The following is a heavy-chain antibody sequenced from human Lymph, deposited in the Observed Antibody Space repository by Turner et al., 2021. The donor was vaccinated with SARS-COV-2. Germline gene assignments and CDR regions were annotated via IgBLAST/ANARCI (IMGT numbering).Heavy chain of an antibody. CDR1: GFTFSSYA. Sequence: QVQLVESGGGVVKPGRSLGLSCAAPGFTFSSYAMHWVRQAPGKGLEWVAVISYDGSNKYYADSVKGRFTISRDNSKNTLYLQMNSLRAEDTAVYYCARDSGYEHYYFDYWGQGTLVTVSS. J-gene: IGHJ4*02. V-gene: IGHV3-30-3*01. CDR2: ISYDGSNK. CDR3: ARDSGYEHYYFDY. D-gene: IGHD5-12*01.